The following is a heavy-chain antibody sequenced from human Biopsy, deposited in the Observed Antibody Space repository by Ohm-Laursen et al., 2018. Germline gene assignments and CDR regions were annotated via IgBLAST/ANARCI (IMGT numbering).Heavy chain of an antibody. CDR1: GLSLSSHGVG. CDR3: AHVVITYGGIIALDAFDV. V-gene: IGHV2-5*02. Sequence: TTQTLTLTSTFSGLSLSSHGVGVGWIRQPPGEALEWLAIVYWDNDKRYSPSLWSRLNIWKDASKNRVVLTLTDMDPVDTATYYCAHVVITYGGIIALDAFDVWGQGSMVSVSS. J-gene: IGHJ3*01. D-gene: IGHD3-16*02. CDR2: VYWDNDK.